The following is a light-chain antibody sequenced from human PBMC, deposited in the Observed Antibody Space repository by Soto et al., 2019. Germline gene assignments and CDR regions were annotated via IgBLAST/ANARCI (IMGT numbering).Light chain of an antibody. J-gene: IGKJ1*01. CDR1: QSVSSSY. CDR2: GAS. Sequence: EIVLTQSPGTLSLSPGERATLSCRASQSVSSSYLAWYQQKPGQAPRLLIYGASSRANGLPDRFSGSGSGTDFTLTISRLELEDFAVYYGQQYGSSPGTFGQGTKVEIK. CDR3: QQYGSSPGT. V-gene: IGKV3-20*01.